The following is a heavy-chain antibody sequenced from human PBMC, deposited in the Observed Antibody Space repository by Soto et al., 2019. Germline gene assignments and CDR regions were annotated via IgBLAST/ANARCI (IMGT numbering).Heavy chain of an antibody. Sequence: EVQLLESGGGLVQPGGSLRLSCAASGFTFSSYAMSWVRQAPGKGLEWVSAISGSGGSTYYADSVKGRFTISRDNSKNTLYLQMNSLRAEDTAVYYCAKDGVVTAYYYYYYYGMDVWGQGTTVTVSS. CDR2: ISGSGGST. V-gene: IGHV3-23*01. CDR1: GFTFSSYA. CDR3: AKDGVVTAYYYYYYYGMDV. J-gene: IGHJ6*02. D-gene: IGHD2-21*02.